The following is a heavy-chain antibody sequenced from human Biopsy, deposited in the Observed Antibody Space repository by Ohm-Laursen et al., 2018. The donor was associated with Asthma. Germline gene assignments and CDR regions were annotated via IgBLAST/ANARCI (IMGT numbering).Heavy chain of an antibody. CDR2: ISAYNGNT. V-gene: IGHV1-18*01. CDR1: GDSLGSFINYA. CDR3: ARGYSGTDRIVYYYSGMEV. Sequence: ASVKVSCKASGDSLGSFINYAISWVRQAPGQGLEWMGWISAYNGNTNYAQKLQGRVTMTTDTSTSTAYLELTSLRFEDTAVYYCARGYSGTDRIVYYYSGMEVWGQGTTVTVSS. J-gene: IGHJ6*02. D-gene: IGHD5-12*01.